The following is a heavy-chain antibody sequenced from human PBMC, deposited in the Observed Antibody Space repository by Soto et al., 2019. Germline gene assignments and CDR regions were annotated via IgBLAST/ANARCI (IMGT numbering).Heavy chain of an antibody. J-gene: IGHJ4*02. CDR3: TRGGCGTSYYWQY. D-gene: IGHD1-26*01. CDR1: GFSFSDYQ. Sequence: QMRLVESGGALVKPGGSLRLSCAASGFSFSDYQMTWIRQAPGRGPEWVSVISSSGTDTNYADSVRGRFIISRDNARNTLYLQMNSLRDGDTAVYYCTRGGCGTSYYWQYWGQGTLVTVSS. CDR2: ISSSGTDT. V-gene: IGHV3-11*06.